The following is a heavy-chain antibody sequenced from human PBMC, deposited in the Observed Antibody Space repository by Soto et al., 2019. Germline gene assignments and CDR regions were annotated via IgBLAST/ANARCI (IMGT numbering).Heavy chain of an antibody. CDR3: ARHDTTVTTGFDY. V-gene: IGHV4-39*01. CDR1: GGSISSSSYY. CDR2: IYYSGST. J-gene: IGHJ4*02. D-gene: IGHD4-17*01. Sequence: QLQLQESGPGLVKPSETLSLTCTVSGGSISSSSYYWGWIRQPPGKGLEWIGSIYYSGSTYYNPSLKSRVTISVDTSKNQFSLKLSSVTAADTAVYYCARHDTTVTTGFDYWGQGTLVTVSS.